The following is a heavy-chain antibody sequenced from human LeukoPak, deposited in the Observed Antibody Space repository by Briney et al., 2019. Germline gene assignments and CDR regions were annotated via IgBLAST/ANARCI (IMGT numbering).Heavy chain of an antibody. CDR1: GFTFSTYA. CDR3: AKDRGAFVVAAARYFDY. CDR2: ITNSGDST. J-gene: IGHJ4*02. Sequence: GGSLRLSCAASGFTFSTYAMSWVRHAPGKGLEGVSAITNSGDSTYYADSVKGRFTISRDNSKDTVYLQKNSLRAEDTAVYYCAKDRGAFVVAAARYFDYWGQGTLVTVSS. D-gene: IGHD2-15*01. V-gene: IGHV3-23*01.